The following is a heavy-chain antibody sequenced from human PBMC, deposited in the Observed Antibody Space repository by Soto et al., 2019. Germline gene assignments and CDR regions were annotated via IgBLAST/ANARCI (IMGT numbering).Heavy chain of an antibody. D-gene: IGHD6-6*01. CDR3: ARQDRSSAHYGMDV. CDR1: GYSSTSYW. V-gene: IGHV5-10-1*01. J-gene: IGHJ6*02. CDR2: IDPSDSYT. Sequence: PGESLKISCKGFGYSSTSYWISWVRQMPGKGLEWMGKIDPSDSYTNYSPSFQGHVTISADKSISTAYLQWSSLKASDTAMYYCARQDRSSAHYGMDVWGQGTTVTVYS.